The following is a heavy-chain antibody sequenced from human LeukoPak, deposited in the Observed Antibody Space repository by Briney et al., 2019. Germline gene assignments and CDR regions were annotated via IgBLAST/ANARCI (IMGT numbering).Heavy chain of an antibody. J-gene: IGHJ4*02. V-gene: IGHV7-4-1*02. CDR3: ARAPRLIRFLECLSYDY. D-gene: IGHD3-3*01. CDR1: GYTFTSYA. Sequence: ASVKVSCKASGYTFTSYAMHWVRQAPGQGLEWMGWINTNTGSPTYAQGFTGRFAFSLDTSVSTAYLQISRLKSEDTAVYYCARAPRLIRFLECLSYDYWGQGTLVTASS. CDR2: INTNTGSP.